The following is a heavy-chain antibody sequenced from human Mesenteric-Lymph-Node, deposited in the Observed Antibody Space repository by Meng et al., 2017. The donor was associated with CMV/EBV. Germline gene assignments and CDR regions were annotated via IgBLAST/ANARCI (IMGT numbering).Heavy chain of an antibody. J-gene: IGHJ4*02. CDR3: ARGSDIPVNNY. D-gene: IGHD2-15*01. CDR1: GGSVSGYS. CDR2: INHSGVP. V-gene: IGHV4-34*01. Sequence: QVQLQQWGAVLLKPSETLSRTCAVHGGSVSGYSWSWIRQPPGKGLEWIGEINHSGVPNYNPSLKSRVTISLDRSKNQFSLKLSSVTAEDTAVYYCARGSDIPVNNYWGQGTLVTVSS.